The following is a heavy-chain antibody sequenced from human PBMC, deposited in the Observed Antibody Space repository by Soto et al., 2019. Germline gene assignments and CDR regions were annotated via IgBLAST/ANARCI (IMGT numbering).Heavy chain of an antibody. CDR2: ISYDGSNK. Sequence: PGGSLRQSCAAAGFTFSSYAMHWVRQAPGKGLERVAVISYDGSNKYYADSVKGRFTISRDNSKNTLYLQMNSLRAEDTAVYYCARGDIEYSSSLGLNGMYGWGQGTTVTVSS. CDR1: GFTFSSYA. V-gene: IGHV3-30-3*01. CDR3: ARGDIEYSSSLGLNGMYG. D-gene: IGHD6-6*01. J-gene: IGHJ6*02.